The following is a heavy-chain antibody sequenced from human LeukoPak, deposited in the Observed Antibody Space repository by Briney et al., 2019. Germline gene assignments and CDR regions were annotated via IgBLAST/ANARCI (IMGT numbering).Heavy chain of an antibody. J-gene: IGHJ4*02. Sequence: GASVKVSCKASGYTFTGYYMHWVRQAPGQGLEWMGGIIPIFGTANYAQKFQGRVTITADKSTSTAYMELSSLRSDDTAVYYCARGTYYYDSSGKNTPYYFDYWGQGTLVTVSS. D-gene: IGHD3-22*01. CDR3: ARGTYYYDSSGKNTPYYFDY. CDR1: GYTFTGYY. CDR2: IIPIFGTA. V-gene: IGHV1-69*06.